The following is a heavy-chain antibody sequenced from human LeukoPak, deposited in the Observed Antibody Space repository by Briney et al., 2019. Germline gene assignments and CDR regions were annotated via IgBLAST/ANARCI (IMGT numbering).Heavy chain of an antibody. D-gene: IGHD1-26*01. V-gene: IGHV3-7*01. CDR1: GFTFSDYW. CDR2: IKEGGNEE. CDR3: ARVGTWELQRVFDY. J-gene: IGHJ4*02. Sequence: GGSLRLSCAPSGFTFSDYWMTWVRQVPGKGLEWLANIKEGGNEEHYVDSVKGRFTISRDNAKNSLYLQLDSLRVEDTAVYYCARVGTWELQRVFDYWGQGTLVTVSS.